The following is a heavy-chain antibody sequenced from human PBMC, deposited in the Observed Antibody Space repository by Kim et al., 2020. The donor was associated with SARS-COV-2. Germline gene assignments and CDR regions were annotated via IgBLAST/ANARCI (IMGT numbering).Heavy chain of an antibody. CDR1: GGSFSGYY. Sequence: SETLSLTCAVYGGSFSGYYWSWIRQPPGKGLEWIGEINHSGSTNYNPSLKSRVTISVDTSKNQFSLKLSSVTAADTAVYYCAVTLGLRFLEWLDAFDIWGQGTMVTVSS. CDR2: INHSGST. J-gene: IGHJ3*02. CDR3: AVTLGLRFLEWLDAFDI. V-gene: IGHV4-34*01. D-gene: IGHD3-3*01.